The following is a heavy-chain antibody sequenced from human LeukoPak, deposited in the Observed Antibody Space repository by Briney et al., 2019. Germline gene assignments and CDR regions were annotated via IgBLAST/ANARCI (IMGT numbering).Heavy chain of an antibody. CDR1: GGSINGYY. V-gene: IGHV4-4*07. J-gene: IGHJ5*02. CDR2: IYNSESI. D-gene: IGHD6-13*01. Sequence: SETLSLTCTVSGGSINGYYWSWIRQPAGKGLEWIGRIYNSESINYNTSLKSRVTMSIDTSKSQFSLKLNSVTAADTAVYYCARDRSSSYTRDWFDPWGQGALVTVSS. CDR3: ARDRSSSYTRDWFDP.